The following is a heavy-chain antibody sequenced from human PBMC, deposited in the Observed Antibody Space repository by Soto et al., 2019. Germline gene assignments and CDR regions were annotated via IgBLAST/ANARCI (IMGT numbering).Heavy chain of an antibody. D-gene: IGHD3-3*01. J-gene: IGHJ4*02. V-gene: IGHV3-30*01. CDR3: ARELGSIFDVDC. Sequence: QVQLVESGGGVVQPGTSLRLSCAASGFTFNNYAMHWVRQAPGKGLDWVAAISNDARPKYYADSVKGRFTISRDNSQNVLYLQMNSLRAEDTALYYCARELGSIFDVDCCGQGTVVTVSS. CDR2: ISNDARPK. CDR1: GFTFNNYA.